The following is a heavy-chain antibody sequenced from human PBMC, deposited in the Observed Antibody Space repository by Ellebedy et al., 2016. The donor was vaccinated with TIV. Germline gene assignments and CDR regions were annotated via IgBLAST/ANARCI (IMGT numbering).Heavy chain of an antibody. Sequence: AASVKVSCKASGYTFTSYAMNWVRQAPGQGLEWMGWINTNTGNPTYAQGFTGRFVFSLDTSVSTAYLQIISLKAEATAVYYCARKDCSGGSCDFDHWGQGTLVTVSS. J-gene: IGHJ4*02. D-gene: IGHD2-15*01. V-gene: IGHV7-4-1*02. CDR2: INTNTGNP. CDR3: ARKDCSGGSCDFDH. CDR1: GYTFTSYA.